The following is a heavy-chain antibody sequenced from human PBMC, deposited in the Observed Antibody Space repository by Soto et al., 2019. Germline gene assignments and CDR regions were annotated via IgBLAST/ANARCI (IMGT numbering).Heavy chain of an antibody. D-gene: IGHD3-22*01. CDR1: GGSFSGYY. CDR2: INHSGST. Sequence: QVQLQQWGAGLLKPSETLSLTCVVYGGSFSGYYWSWIRQPPGKGLEWIGEINHSGSTNYNPSLKSRVTISVNTSKNQFSLKLSSVTAADTAVYYCARGGGSGYYTWFDPWGQGTLVTVSS. J-gene: IGHJ5*02. CDR3: ARGGGSGYYTWFDP. V-gene: IGHV4-34*01.